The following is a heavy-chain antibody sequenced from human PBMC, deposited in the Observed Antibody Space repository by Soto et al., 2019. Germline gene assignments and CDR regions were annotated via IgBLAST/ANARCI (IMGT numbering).Heavy chain of an antibody. V-gene: IGHV4-30-4*01. D-gene: IGHD6-13*01. CDR1: GGSISSGDYY. Sequence: SETLSLTCTVSGGSISSGDYYWSWIRQPPGKGLEWIGYIYYSGSTYYNPSLKSRVTISVDTSKNQFTLKLSSVTAADTAVYYCARILYSSSWSTTFDYWGQGTLVTVSS. J-gene: IGHJ4*02. CDR2: IYYSGST. CDR3: ARILYSSSWSTTFDY.